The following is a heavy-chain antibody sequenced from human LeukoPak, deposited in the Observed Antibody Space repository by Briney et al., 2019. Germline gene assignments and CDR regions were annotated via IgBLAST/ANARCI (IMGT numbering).Heavy chain of an antibody. CDR1: GGSFSGYY. CDR2: INQSGST. V-gene: IGHV4-34*01. CDR3: ASLLVVPAAAGTGTRYYCYMDV. D-gene: IGHD2-2*01. J-gene: IGHJ6*03. Sequence: KPSETLSLTCAVYGGSFSGYYWSWIRQPPGKGLGWIGEINQSGSTNYNPSLKSRVTISVDTSKNQFSLKLSSVTAADTAVYYCASLLVVPAAAGTGTRYYCYMDVWGKGTTVTVSS.